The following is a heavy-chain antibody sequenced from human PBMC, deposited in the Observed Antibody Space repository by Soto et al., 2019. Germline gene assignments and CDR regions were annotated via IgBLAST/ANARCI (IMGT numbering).Heavy chain of an antibody. V-gene: IGHV3-23*01. CDR3: AKGIAAAEDAFDI. D-gene: IGHD6-13*01. Sequence: PGGSLRLSCAASGFTFSSYAMSWVRQAPGKGLEWVSAISGSGGSTYYADSVKGRFTISRDNSKNTLYLQMDSLRAEDTAVYYCAKGIAAAEDAFDIWGQGTMVTVSS. CDR1: GFTFSSYA. J-gene: IGHJ3*02. CDR2: ISGSGGST.